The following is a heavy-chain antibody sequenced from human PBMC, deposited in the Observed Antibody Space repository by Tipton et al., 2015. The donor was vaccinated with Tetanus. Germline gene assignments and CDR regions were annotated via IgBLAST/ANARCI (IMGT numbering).Heavy chain of an antibody. CDR1: GFTFSSYS. J-gene: IGHJ6*02. V-gene: IGHV3-21*01. CDR3: ARPTRDSSSWYYYYGMDV. Sequence: GSLRLSCAASGFTFSSYSMNWVRQAPGKGLEWVSSISSSSSYIYYADSVKGRFTISRDNAKNSLYLQMNSLRAEDTAVYYCARPTRDSSSWYYYYGMDVWGQGTTVTVSS. CDR2: ISSSSSYI. D-gene: IGHD6-13*01.